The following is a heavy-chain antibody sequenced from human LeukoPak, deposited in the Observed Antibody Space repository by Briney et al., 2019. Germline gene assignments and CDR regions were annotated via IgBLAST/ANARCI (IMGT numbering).Heavy chain of an antibody. Sequence: PSETLSLTCTVSGGSISSYYWSWIRQPAGKGLEWIGRIYTSGSTNYNPSLKSRVTISVDTSKNQFSLKLSSVTAADTAVYYCARVPTLYSSTGMIRGHFGHFDLWGRGTLVTVSS. CDR3: ARVPTLYSSTGMIRGHFGHFDL. V-gene: IGHV4-4*07. D-gene: IGHD2-2*01. CDR2: IYTSGST. CDR1: GGSISSYY. J-gene: IGHJ2*01.